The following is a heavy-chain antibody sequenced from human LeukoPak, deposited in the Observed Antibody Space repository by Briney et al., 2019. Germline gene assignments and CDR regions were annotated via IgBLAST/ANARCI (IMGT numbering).Heavy chain of an antibody. V-gene: IGHV3-7*01. J-gene: IGHJ2*01. CDR1: GVTFTSLW. CDR2: LNRDGSEE. D-gene: IGHD2-15*01. CDR3: AGGQGWHFHL. Sequence: GGSLRLSCAASGVTFTSLWMTWFRQAPGKGLEWVADLNRDGSEEHYVASVKGRFTISRDSTSLYLQMNSLRAEDTAAYYCAGGQGWHFHLWGRGTLITVSS.